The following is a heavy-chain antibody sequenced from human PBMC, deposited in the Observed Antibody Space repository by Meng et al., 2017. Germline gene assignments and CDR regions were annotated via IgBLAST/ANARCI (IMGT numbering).Heavy chain of an antibody. CDR1: GFTFSSYA. J-gene: IGHJ4*01. CDR3: ARESGYSSGWNYFDY. D-gene: IGHD6-19*01. V-gene: IGHV3-30*01. Sequence: GESLKISCAASGFTFSSYAMHWVRQAPGKGLEWVAVISYDGSNKYYADSVKGRFTISRDNSKNTLYVQMNSLRAEDTAVYYCARESGYSSGWNYFDYWGHGTLVTVSS. CDR2: ISYDGSNK.